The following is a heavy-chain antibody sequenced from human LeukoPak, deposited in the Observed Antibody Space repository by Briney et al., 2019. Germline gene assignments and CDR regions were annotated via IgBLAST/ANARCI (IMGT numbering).Heavy chain of an antibody. CDR1: GFTFSSYG. CDR2: IRYDGSNK. J-gene: IGHJ3*02. Sequence: GGSLRLSCATSGFTFSSYGMHWVRQAPGKGLEWVAFIRYDGSNKYYADSVKGRFTISRDNAKNSLYLQMNSLRAEDTAVYYCARGDFESGSYNDAFDIWGQGTMVTVSS. V-gene: IGHV3-30*02. CDR3: ARGDFESGSYNDAFDI. D-gene: IGHD1-26*01.